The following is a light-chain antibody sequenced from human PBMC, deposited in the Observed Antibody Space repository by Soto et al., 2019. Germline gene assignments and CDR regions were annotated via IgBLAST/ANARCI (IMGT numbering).Light chain of an antibody. Sequence: DIQMTQSPSSLSASVGDSVTITCRASQDISNYLAWYQQRPGKVPQPLIYAASTLQSGVPSRFSGSGSGTDFTLTISSLQLEDAAIYYCQRYKSASTFGQGTRLEI. CDR3: QRYKSAST. V-gene: IGKV1-27*01. CDR1: QDISNY. J-gene: IGKJ5*01. CDR2: AAS.